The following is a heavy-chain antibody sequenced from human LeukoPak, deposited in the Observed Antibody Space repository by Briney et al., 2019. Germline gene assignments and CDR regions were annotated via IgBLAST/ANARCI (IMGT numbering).Heavy chain of an antibody. CDR2: ISASGGDT. Sequence: GGSLRLSCAASGFSFSTYSFSWVRQAPGKGLEWVSGISASGGDTFYADSVKGRFTISRDNSKNTLYLQMNSLRAEDTAVYYCARDPMVRDITNFDYWGQGTLVTVSS. CDR3: ARDPMVRDITNFDY. J-gene: IGHJ4*02. D-gene: IGHD3-10*01. V-gene: IGHV3-23*01. CDR1: GFSFSTYS.